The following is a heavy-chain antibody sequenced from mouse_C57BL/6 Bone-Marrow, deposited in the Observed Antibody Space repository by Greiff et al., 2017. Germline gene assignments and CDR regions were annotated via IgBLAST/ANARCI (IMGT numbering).Heavy chain of an antibody. CDR3: ARPSFEN. V-gene: IGHV1-59*01. J-gene: IGHJ3*01. Sequence: VQLQQPGAELVRPGTSVKLSCKASGYTFTSYWMHWVKQRPGQGLEWIGVIDPSDSYTNYNQKFKGKATLTVDTSSSTAYMQLSSLTSEDSAVDYCARPSFENWGQGTLVTVSA. CDR1: GYTFTSYW. CDR2: IDPSDSYT.